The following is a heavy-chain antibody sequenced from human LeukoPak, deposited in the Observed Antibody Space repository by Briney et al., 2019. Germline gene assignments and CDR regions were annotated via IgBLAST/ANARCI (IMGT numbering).Heavy chain of an antibody. V-gene: IGHV3-30*03. D-gene: IGHD7-27*01. CDR2: ISYDGSNK. Sequence: GGSLRLSCAASGFTFISFGMHWVRQAPGKGLEWVALISYDGSNKYYADSVKGRFTISRDNSKNTLYLQMNSLRAEDAAVYYCGRFTRSGDSVYWGQGTLVTVST. J-gene: IGHJ4*02. CDR3: GRFTRSGDSVY. CDR1: GFTFISFG.